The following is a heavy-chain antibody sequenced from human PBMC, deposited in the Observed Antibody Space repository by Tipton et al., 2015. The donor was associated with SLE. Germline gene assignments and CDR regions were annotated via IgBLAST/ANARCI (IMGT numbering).Heavy chain of an antibody. CDR2: IYYSGST. CDR1: GGSISSYY. CDR3: ARGDYSSSWYWFDP. J-gene: IGHJ5*02. V-gene: IGHV4-59*01. D-gene: IGHD6-13*01. Sequence: TLSLTCTVSGGSISSYYWSWIRQPPGKGLEWIGYIYYSGSTNYNPSLKSRVTISVDTSKNQFSLELSSVTAADTAVYYCARGDYSSSWYWFDPWGQGTLVTVSS.